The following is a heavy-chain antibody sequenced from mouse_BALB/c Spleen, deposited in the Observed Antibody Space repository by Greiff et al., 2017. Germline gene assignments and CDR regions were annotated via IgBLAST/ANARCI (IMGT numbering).Heavy chain of an antibody. J-gene: IGHJ1*01. CDR1: GYTFTSYW. CDR3: TREDWYFDV. Sequence: LKQPGSELVRPGASVKLSCKASGYTFTSYWMHWVKQRHGQGLEWIGNIYPGSGSTNYDEKFKSKGTLTVDTSSSTAYMHLSSLTSEDSAVYYCTREDWYFDVWGAGTTVTVSS. CDR2: IYPGSGST. V-gene: IGHV1S22*01.